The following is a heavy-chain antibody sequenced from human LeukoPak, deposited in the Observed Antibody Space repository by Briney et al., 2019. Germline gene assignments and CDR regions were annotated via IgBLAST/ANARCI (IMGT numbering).Heavy chain of an antibody. CDR1: GYTFTSYS. CDR3: ARDYILPLETDNGDGFAI. Sequence: ASVKVSCKASGYTFTSYSISWVRQAPGKGCEWMGWVSPSHTTRVYAQDFQGRVTLTADTNTNTVSMELRSLKFDDTAVYFCARDYILPLETDNGDGFAIWGQGTVVTVSS. D-gene: IGHD3-3*02. CDR2: VSPSHTTR. V-gene: IGHV1-18*01. J-gene: IGHJ3*02.